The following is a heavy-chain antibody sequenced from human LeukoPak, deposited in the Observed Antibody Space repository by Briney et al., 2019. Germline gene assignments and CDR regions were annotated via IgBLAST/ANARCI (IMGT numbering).Heavy chain of an antibody. J-gene: IGHJ4*02. V-gene: IGHV4-38-2*02. CDR1: GYSISSGYY. Sequence: PSETPSLTCTVSGYSISSGYYWGWIRQPPGKGLEWIGSIYHSGSTYYNPSLKSRVTISVDTSKNQFSLKLSSVTAADTAVYYCARIGGGITGPFDYWGQGTLVTVSS. D-gene: IGHD1-20*01. CDR2: IYHSGST. CDR3: ARIGGGITGPFDY.